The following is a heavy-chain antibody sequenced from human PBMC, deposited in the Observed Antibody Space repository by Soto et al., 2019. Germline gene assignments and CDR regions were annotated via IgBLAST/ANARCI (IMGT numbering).Heavy chain of an antibody. J-gene: IGHJ4*02. CDR2: ISAYNGNT. CDR3: ARAYYDSSGYYFGPGDQYYFYY. CDR1: GYTFTSYG. Sequence: GASVKVSCKASGYTFTSYGISWVRQAPGQGLEWMGWISAYNGNTNYAQKLQGRVTMTTDTSTSTAYMELRSLRSDDTAVYYCARAYYDSSGYYFGPGDQYYFYYWGQRSLVTVSS. D-gene: IGHD3-22*01. V-gene: IGHV1-18*01.